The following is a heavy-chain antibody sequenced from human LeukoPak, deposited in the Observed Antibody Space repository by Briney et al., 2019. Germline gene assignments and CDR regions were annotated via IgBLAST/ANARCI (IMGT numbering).Heavy chain of an antibody. J-gene: IGHJ4*02. CDR3: ARVRTMVRGGFDY. V-gene: IGHV4-34*01. CDR2: INHSRST. D-gene: IGHD3-10*01. CDR1: GGSFSGYY. Sequence: PSETLSLTCAVYGGSFSGYYWSWIRQPPGKGLEWIGEINHSRSTNYNPSLKSRATISVDTSKNQFSLKLSSVTAADTAVYYCARVRTMVRGGFDYWGQGTLVTVSS.